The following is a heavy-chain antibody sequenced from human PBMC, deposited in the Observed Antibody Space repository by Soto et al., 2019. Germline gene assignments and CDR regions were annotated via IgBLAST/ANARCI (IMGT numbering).Heavy chain of an antibody. CDR1: GYTFTSYA. CDR2: INAGNGNT. V-gene: IGHV1-3*01. CDR3: ARRSPDPRPDDSFDI. Sequence: ASVKVSCKASGYTFTSYAMHWVRQAPGQRLEWMGWINAGNGNTKYSQKFQGRVTITRDTSASTAYMELSSLRSEDTAVYYCARRSPDPRPDDSFDIWGQGTMVTVSS. J-gene: IGHJ3*02.